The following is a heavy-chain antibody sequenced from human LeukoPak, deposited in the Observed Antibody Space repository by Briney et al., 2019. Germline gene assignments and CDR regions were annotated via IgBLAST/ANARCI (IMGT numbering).Heavy chain of an antibody. D-gene: IGHD1-26*01. CDR1: GYTFTSYD. CDR3: ARGLKWELPIDY. J-gene: IGHJ4*02. Sequence: ASVKVSCKASGYTFTSYDLNWVRQATGQGLEWMGWMNPNSGNTGYAQKFQGRVTMTRNTSISTAYMELSSLRSEDTAVYYCARGLKWELPIDYWGQGTLVTVSS. V-gene: IGHV1-8*01. CDR2: MNPNSGNT.